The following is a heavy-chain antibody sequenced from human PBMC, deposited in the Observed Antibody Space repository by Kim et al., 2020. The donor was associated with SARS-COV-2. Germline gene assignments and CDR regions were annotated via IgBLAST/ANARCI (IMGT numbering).Heavy chain of an antibody. V-gene: IGHV3-74*01. D-gene: IGHD3-9*01. CDR2: INSDGSST. Sequence: GGSLRLSCAASGFTFSSYWMHWVRQAPGKGLVWVSRINSDGSSTSYADSVKGRFTISRDNAKNTLYLQMNGLRAEDTAVYYCARGDILTGYYRIKKNFDYWGQGTLVTVSS. J-gene: IGHJ4*02. CDR1: GFTFSSYW. CDR3: ARGDILTGYYRIKKNFDY.